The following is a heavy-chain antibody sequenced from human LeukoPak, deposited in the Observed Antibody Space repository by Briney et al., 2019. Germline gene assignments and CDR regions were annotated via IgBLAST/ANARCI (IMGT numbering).Heavy chain of an antibody. V-gene: IGHV3-48*02. D-gene: IGHD2-21*01. CDR1: GFTFSSYS. Sequence: GGSLRLSCAASGFTFSSYSMNWVRQAPGKRLEWVSYINSRSSTIYYADSLKGRFTVSRDNAKNSLYLQMNSLRDEDTAVYYCAREPPRDDEAFDIWGQGTMVTVSS. J-gene: IGHJ3*02. CDR2: INSRSSTI. CDR3: AREPPRDDEAFDI.